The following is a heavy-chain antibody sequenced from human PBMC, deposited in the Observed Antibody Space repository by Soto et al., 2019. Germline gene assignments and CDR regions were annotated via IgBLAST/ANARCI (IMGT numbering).Heavy chain of an antibody. CDR3: AKATATGGGAFDI. Sequence: GGSLRLSCAASGFTCSRYDMSWFRQAPGKGLEWVSTILVGGSTHYPDSVKGRFTISRDNSKNTLFLQMNSLTAGDTAVYFCAKATATGGGAFDICGQGTMVTVSS. CDR1: GFTCSRYD. V-gene: IGHV3-23*01. D-gene: IGHD2-8*02. CDR2: ILVGGST. J-gene: IGHJ3*02.